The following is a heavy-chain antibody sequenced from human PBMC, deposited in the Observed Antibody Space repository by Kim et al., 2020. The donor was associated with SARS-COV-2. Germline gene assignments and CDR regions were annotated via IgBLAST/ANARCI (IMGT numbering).Heavy chain of an antibody. CDR3: ARMRVGGYDCYFDY. Sequence: TSLKTRLTISKDTSKNQVVLTMTNMDPVDTATYYCARMRVGGYDCYFDYWGQGTLVTVSS. D-gene: IGHD5-12*01. J-gene: IGHJ4*02. V-gene: IGHV2-70*01.